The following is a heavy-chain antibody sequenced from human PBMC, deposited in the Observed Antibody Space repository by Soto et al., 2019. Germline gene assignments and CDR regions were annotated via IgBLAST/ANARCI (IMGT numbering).Heavy chain of an antibody. J-gene: IGHJ4*02. CDR1: GFTFSDYY. Sequence: QVQLVESGGGLVKPGGSLRLSCAASGFTFSDYYMSWIRQAPGKGLEWVSYISSSSSYTNYADSVKCRFTISRDNAKKSLYLQMNSLVVEFTSVYCCARDRLLGSGSWDLFDCWGQGTLVNVSS. V-gene: IGHV3-11*06. CDR3: ARDRLLGSGSWDLFDC. CDR2: ISSSSSYT. D-gene: IGHD3-10*01.